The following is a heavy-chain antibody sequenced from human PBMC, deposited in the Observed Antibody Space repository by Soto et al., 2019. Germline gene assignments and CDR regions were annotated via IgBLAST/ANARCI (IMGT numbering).Heavy chain of an antibody. Sequence: GGSLRLSCAASGFIFSDFSMNWVRQAPGKGLEWVSYISGNSKTVYYADSVKGRFTISRDNAKNSLFLQMNSLRDEDTAVYYCARDKNWAFDYWGQGA. CDR2: ISGNSKTV. CDR1: GFIFSDFS. CDR3: ARDKNWAFDY. J-gene: IGHJ4*02. V-gene: IGHV3-48*02. D-gene: IGHD3-16*01.